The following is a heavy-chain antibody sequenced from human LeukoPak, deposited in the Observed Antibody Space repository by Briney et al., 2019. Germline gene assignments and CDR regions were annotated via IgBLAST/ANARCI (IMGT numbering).Heavy chain of an antibody. CDR2: IWYDGSNK. J-gene: IGHJ6*02. CDR3: ARNDPSNYYGMDV. Sequence: GRSLRLSCAASGFTFSSYGMHWVRQAPGKGLEWVAVIWYDGSNKYYADSVKGRFTISRDNSKNTLYLQMNSLRAEDTAVYYCARNDPSNYYGMDVWGQGTTVTVSS. V-gene: IGHV3-33*01. CDR1: GFTFSSYG.